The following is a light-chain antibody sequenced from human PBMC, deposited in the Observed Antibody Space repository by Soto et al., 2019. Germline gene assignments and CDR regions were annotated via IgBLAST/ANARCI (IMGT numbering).Light chain of an antibody. J-gene: IGLJ1*01. CDR3: SSFAGSNNFPYV. V-gene: IGLV2-14*01. Sequence: QSVLTQPASVSGSPGQSITISCTGASSDIGDYNYVSWYQQHPGKAPKLIIYEVTNRPSGVSNRFSGSKSGNTASLTISGLQAEDEADYYCSSFAGSNNFPYVFGTGTKVTVL. CDR1: SSDIGDYNY. CDR2: EVT.